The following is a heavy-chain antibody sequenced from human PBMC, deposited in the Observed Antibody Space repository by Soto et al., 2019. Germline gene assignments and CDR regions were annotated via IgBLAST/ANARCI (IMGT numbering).Heavy chain of an antibody. V-gene: IGHV3-48*02. Sequence: GGSLRLSCAASGFTFSTYSMNWVRQAPGQGLEWVSYISSSGTTIYYADSVQGRFTISRDNAKNSLYLQMDTLRDEDTAVYYCARGSSWLAYWGQGTLVTVSS. J-gene: IGHJ4*02. D-gene: IGHD6-13*01. CDR1: GFTFSTYS. CDR2: ISSSGTTI. CDR3: ARGSSWLAY.